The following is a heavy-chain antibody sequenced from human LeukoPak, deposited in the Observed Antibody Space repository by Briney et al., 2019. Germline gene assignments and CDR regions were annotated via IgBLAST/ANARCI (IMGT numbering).Heavy chain of an antibody. CDR1: GGTFSSYA. CDR2: IIPIFGTA. Sequence: GASVKVSCKASGGTFSSYAISWVRQAPGQGLEWMGGIIPIFGTANYAQKFQGRVTITADESTSTAYMELSSLRSEDTAVYYCARDRMVRGVILYGMYVWGKGTTVTVSS. J-gene: IGHJ6*04. V-gene: IGHV1-69*13. CDR3: ARDRMVRGVILYGMYV. D-gene: IGHD3-10*01.